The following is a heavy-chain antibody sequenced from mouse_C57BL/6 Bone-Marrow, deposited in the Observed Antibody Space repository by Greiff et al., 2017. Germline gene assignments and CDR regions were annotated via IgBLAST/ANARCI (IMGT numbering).Heavy chain of an antibody. J-gene: IGHJ4*01. CDR3: ARRGGHYYGSSPYYYAMDY. V-gene: IGHV1-78*01. D-gene: IGHD1-1*01. Sequence: QVQLQQSDAELVKPGASVKISCKVSGYTFTDHTIHWMKQRPEQGLEWIGYIYPRDGSTKYNEKFKGKATLTADKSSSTAYMQLNSLTSEDSAVXFCARRGGHYYGSSPYYYAMDYWGQGTSVTVSS. CDR1: GYTFTDHT. CDR2: IYPRDGST.